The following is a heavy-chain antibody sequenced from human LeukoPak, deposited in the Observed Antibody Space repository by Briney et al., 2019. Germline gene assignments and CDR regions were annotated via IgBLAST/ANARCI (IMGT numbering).Heavy chain of an antibody. CDR3: ARTYYYDSSSSAAEYFQH. CDR1: GGSMSSYY. Sequence: SDTLSLTCTVSGGSMSSYYWSWIRQPPGKGLECIGYIYYSGSTNYNPSLKSRVTISVDTSKNQFSLKLSSVTAADTAVYYCARTYYYDSSSSAAEYFQHWGQGTLVTVSS. CDR2: IYYSGST. J-gene: IGHJ1*01. D-gene: IGHD3-22*01. V-gene: IGHV4-59*07.